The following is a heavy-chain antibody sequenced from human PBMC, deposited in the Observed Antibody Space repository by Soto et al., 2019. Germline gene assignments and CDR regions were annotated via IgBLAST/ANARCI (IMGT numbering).Heavy chain of an antibody. V-gene: IGHV3-30*03. CDR2: ISYDGSNR. CDR1: GFTFSSYG. J-gene: IGHJ4*02. D-gene: IGHD3-3*01. CDR3: ASTWSGYYYFDS. Sequence: QVQLMESGGGVVQPGGSLRLSCAASGFTFSSYGMHWVRQAPGKGLEWVAVISYDGSNRYYGDSVKGRFTISRDNSKNTLYLQMNSLRAEDTAVYYCASTWSGYYYFDSWGQGTLVTVSS.